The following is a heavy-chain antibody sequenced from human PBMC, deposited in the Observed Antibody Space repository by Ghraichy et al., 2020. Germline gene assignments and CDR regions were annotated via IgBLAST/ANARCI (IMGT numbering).Heavy chain of an antibody. J-gene: IGHJ4*02. Sequence: LSLTCAASGFTFSSYAMSWVRQAPGKGLEWVSAISGSGGSTYYADSVKGRFTISRDNSKNTLYLQMNSLRAEDTAVYYCANIVVVTASKFDYWGQGTLVTVSS. D-gene: IGHD2-21*02. CDR1: GFTFSSYA. CDR3: ANIVVVTASKFDY. CDR2: ISGSGGST. V-gene: IGHV3-23*01.